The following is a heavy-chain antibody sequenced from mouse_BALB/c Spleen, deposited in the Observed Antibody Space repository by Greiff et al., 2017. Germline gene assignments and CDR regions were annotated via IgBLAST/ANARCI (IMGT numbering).Heavy chain of an antibody. CDR3: ASSQLTNFYAMDY. Sequence: EVQLVESGGGLVQPGGSLKLSCAASGFTFSSYTMSWVRQTPEKRLEWVAYISNGGGSTYYPDTVKGRFTISRDNAKNTLYLQMSSLKSEDTAMYYCASSQLTNFYAMDYWGQGTSVTVSS. V-gene: IGHV5-12-2*01. J-gene: IGHJ4*01. CDR1: GFTFSSYT. CDR2: ISNGGGST. D-gene: IGHD1-3*01.